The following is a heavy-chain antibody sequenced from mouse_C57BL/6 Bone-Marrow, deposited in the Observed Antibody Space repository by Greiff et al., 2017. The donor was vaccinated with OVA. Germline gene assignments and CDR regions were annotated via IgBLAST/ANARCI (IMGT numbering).Heavy chain of an antibody. CDR1: GYTFTSYW. D-gene: IGHD1-1*01. Sequence: VQLQQPGAELVKPGASVKMSCKASGYTFTSYWINWVKQRPGQGLEWIGEIYPGSGSTNYNEKFKSKATLTVDTSSSTAYMQLSSLTSEDSAVDYCAKGPHSYCNSPLDYWVQGTALTVTS. V-gene: IGHV1-55*01. CDR3: AKGPHSYCNSPLDY. J-gene: IGHJ2*01. CDR2: IYPGSGST.